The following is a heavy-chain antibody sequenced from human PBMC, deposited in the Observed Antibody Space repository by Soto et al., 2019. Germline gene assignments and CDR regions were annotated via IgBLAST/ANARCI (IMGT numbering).Heavy chain of an antibody. CDR3: ARSTRSWFDP. Sequence: PSETLSLTCTVSDGSISNYYWIWIRQPPGKGLEWIGYVYYTGSTSYNPSLKSRVAISVDTSKNLFSLKLRYVTAADTAVYYCARSTRSWFDPWGQGILVTASS. CDR1: DGSISNYY. CDR2: VYYTGST. V-gene: IGHV4-59*08. J-gene: IGHJ5*02.